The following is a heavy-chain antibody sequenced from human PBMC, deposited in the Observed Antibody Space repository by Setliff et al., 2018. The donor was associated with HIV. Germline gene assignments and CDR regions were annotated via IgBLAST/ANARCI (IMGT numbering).Heavy chain of an antibody. CDR1: GYTFTKYD. J-gene: IGHJ6*02. V-gene: IGHV1-8*03. CDR3: ARRHSSGWSYYYYYYGMDV. D-gene: IGHD6-19*01. CDR2: MNPNSGNA. Sequence: ASVKVSCKASGYTFTKYDINWVRQATGQGLEWMGWMNPNSGNAEYAQRFQGRVTLTRNTSISTAYMELSSLRSEDTAVYYCARRHSSGWSYYYYYYGMDVWGQGTTVTVSS.